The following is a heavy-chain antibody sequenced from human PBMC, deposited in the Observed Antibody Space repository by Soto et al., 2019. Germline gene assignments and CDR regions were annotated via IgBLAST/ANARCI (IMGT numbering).Heavy chain of an antibody. CDR3: ARAGIWLSSSGDLDDGMDP. V-gene: IGHV6-1*01. Sequence: SETLSLSCAKPGDTASSISTAWNWIRQSPSRGLEWLGRTYYRSKWYNDYEVSVKSRITIKPDTTHNPFSLQLTSVTPEDTAVYYCARAGIWLSSSGDLDDGMDPWGQGTTVTVSS. CDR2: TYYRSKWYN. J-gene: IGHJ6*02. D-gene: IGHD6-13*01. CDR1: GDTASSISTA.